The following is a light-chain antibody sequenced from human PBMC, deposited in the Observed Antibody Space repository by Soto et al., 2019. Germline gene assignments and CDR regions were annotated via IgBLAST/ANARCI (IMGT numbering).Light chain of an antibody. CDR2: EVS. Sequence: QSVRTQPPSASGSPGQSGTISCTGTSSDVGGYNYVSWYQQHPGKAPKLMIYEVSKRPSGVPDRFSGSKSGNTASLTVSGLQAEDEADYYCSSYAGSDTPFVFGTGTKVTV. CDR1: SSDVGGYNY. V-gene: IGLV2-8*01. CDR3: SSYAGSDTPFV. J-gene: IGLJ1*01.